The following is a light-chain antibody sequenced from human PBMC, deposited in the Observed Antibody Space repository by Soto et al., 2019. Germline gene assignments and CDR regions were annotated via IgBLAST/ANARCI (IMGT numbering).Light chain of an antibody. Sequence: DIQMTQSPSTLSASVGDRVTITCRANQSINSWLAWYQQKPGKAPKLLIYKTSSLESGVPSRFSGSGAGTEFTLTISSLQPDDFATYYCQQYNSFWTFGQGTKVDIK. CDR2: KTS. J-gene: IGKJ1*01. CDR1: QSINSW. V-gene: IGKV1-5*03. CDR3: QQYNSFWT.